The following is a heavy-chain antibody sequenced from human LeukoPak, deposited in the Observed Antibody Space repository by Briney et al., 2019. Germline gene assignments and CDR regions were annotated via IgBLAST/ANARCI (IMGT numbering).Heavy chain of an antibody. D-gene: IGHD3-3*01. CDR1: GGSISSYY. V-gene: IGHV4-59*01. CDR3: ARVITIFGVSRDSYYFDY. CDR2: IYYSGST. J-gene: IGHJ4*02. Sequence: TSETLSLTCTVSGGSISSYYWSWIRQPPGKGLEWIGYIYYSGSTNYNPSLKSRVTISVDTSKNQFSLKLSSVTAADTAVYYRARVITIFGVSRDSYYFDYWGQGTLVTVSS.